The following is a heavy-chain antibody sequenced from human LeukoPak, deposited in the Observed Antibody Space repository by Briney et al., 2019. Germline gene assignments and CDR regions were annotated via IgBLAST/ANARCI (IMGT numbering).Heavy chain of an antibody. CDR3: ARDHWGDCSSTSCASFDY. V-gene: IGHV3-23*01. CDR2: ISGTGGTT. CDR1: GFTFSSNA. J-gene: IGHJ4*02. Sequence: PGGSLRLSCAASGFTFSSNAMCWVRQAPGKGLEWVSLISGTGGTTYYADSVKGRFTISRDNSKNTLYLQMNSLRAEDTAVYYCARDHWGDCSSTSCASFDYWGQGTLVTVSS. D-gene: IGHD2-2*01.